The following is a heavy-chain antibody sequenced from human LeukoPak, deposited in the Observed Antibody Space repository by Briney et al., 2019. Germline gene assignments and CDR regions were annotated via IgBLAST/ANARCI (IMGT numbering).Heavy chain of an antibody. CDR1: GGSISSYY. CDR2: IYTSGRT. D-gene: IGHD6-13*01. CDR3: ARAGTGYSSSWFRAFDI. J-gene: IGHJ3*02. Sequence: SEALSLTCTVSGGSISSYYWSWIRQPAGKGLEWIGRIYTSGRTNYNPSLKSRVTMSVDTSKNQFSLKLSSVTAADTAVYYCARAGTGYSSSWFRAFDIWGQGTMVTVSS. V-gene: IGHV4-4*07.